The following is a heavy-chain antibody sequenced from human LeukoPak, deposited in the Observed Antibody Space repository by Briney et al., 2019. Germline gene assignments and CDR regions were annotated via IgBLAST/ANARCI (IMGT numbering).Heavy chain of an antibody. Sequence: SETLSLTCTVSGGSISSSSYYWGWIRQPPGKGLEWIGSIYYSGSTNYNPSLKSRVTISVDTSKNQFSLKLSSVTAADTAVYYCARAAQYDYVWGSLNYYYYYMDVWGKGTTVTISS. CDR3: ARAAQYDYVWGSLNYYYYYMDV. CDR2: IYYSGST. J-gene: IGHJ6*03. D-gene: IGHD3-16*01. CDR1: GGSISSSSYY. V-gene: IGHV4-39*07.